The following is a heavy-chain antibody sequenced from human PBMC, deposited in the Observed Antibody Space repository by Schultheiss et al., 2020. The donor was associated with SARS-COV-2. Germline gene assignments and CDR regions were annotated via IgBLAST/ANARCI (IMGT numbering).Heavy chain of an antibody. Sequence: GSLRLSCAASGFTFSDYYMSWIRQAPGKGLEWIGYIYYSGSTYYNPSLKSRVTISVDTSKNQFSLKLSSVTAADTAVYYCARSPYPHWFDPWGQGTLVTVSS. CDR1: GFTFSDYY. J-gene: IGHJ5*02. CDR3: ARSPYPHWFDP. V-gene: IGHV4-59*08. CDR2: IYYSGST.